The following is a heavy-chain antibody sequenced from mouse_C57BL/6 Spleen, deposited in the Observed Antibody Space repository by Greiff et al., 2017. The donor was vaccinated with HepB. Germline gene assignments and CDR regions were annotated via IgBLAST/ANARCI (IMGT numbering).Heavy chain of an antibody. CDR3: ARWAGSSPEDAMDY. D-gene: IGHD1-1*01. CDR1: GYSITSGYY. CDR2: ISYDGSN. J-gene: IGHJ4*01. V-gene: IGHV3-6*01. Sequence: EVQLVESGPGLVKPSQSLSLTCSVTGYSITSGYYWNWIRQFPGNKLEWMGYISYDGSNNYNPSLKNRISITLDTSKNQFFLKLNSVTTEDTATYYCARWAGSSPEDAMDYWGQGTSVTVSS.